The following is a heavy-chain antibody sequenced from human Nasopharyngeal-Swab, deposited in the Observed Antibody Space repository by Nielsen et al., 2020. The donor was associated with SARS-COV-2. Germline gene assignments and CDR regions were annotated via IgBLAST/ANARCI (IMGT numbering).Heavy chain of an antibody. J-gene: IGHJ4*02. CDR2: IRSKANSYAT. CDR3: RRGTDY. V-gene: IGHV3-73*01. D-gene: IGHD1-1*01. Sequence: VRQMPGKGLEWVGRIRSKANSYATAYAASVKGRITISRDDSKNTAYLQMNSLKTEDTAVYYCRRGTDYWGQGTLVTVSS.